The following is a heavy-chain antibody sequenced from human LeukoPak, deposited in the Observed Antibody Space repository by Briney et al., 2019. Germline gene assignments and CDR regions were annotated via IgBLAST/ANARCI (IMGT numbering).Heavy chain of an antibody. D-gene: IGHD6-19*01. Sequence: GGSLRLSCAASGFTFSDYYMSWIRQAPGKGLEWVAVIWYDGSNKYYADSVKGRFTISRDNSKNTLYLQMNSLRAEDTAVYYCARSAQWLEPFDYWGQGTLVTVSS. CDR2: IWYDGSNK. CDR1: GFTFSDYY. V-gene: IGHV3-33*08. CDR3: ARSAQWLEPFDY. J-gene: IGHJ4*02.